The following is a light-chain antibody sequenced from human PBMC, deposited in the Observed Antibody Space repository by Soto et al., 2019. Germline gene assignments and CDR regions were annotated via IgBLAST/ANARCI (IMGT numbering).Light chain of an antibody. Sequence: IWLTQSPSSLCASVGDRVTLTCRASQGISSYLAWYPQKPGKAPKLLIYAASTLQSGVHSRGSGRGSRTDCTRPISSLQPEDVDTDYCQQLNGYTWTFGPGTKVDIK. V-gene: IGKV1-9*01. CDR1: QGISSY. J-gene: IGKJ1*01. CDR2: AAS. CDR3: QQLNGYTWT.